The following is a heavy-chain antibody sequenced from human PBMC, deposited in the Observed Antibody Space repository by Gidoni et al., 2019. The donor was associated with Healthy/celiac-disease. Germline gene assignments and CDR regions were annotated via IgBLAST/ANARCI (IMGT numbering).Heavy chain of an antibody. Sequence: QVQLQESGPGLVKPSQTLSLTCTVSGGSISSGSYYWSWIRQPAGKGLEWIGRIYTSGSTNYNPSLKSRVTISVDTSKNQFSLKLSSVTAADTAVYYCARDRAYSYDTDYWGQGTLVTVSS. CDR3: ARDRAYSYDTDY. V-gene: IGHV4-61*02. CDR1: GGSISSGSYY. CDR2: IYTSGST. J-gene: IGHJ4*02. D-gene: IGHD3-22*01.